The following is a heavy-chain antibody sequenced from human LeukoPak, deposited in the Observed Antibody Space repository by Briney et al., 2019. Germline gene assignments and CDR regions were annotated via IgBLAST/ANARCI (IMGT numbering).Heavy chain of an antibody. Sequence: SQTLSLTCTVSGGSISSGSYYWSWIRQPAGKGLEWIGRIYTSGSTNYNPSLKSRVTISVDTSKNQFSLKLSSVTAADTAVYYCARRGMTTVDYYYMDVWGKGTTVTVSS. CDR2: IYTSGST. CDR3: ARRGMTTVDYYYMDV. CDR1: GGSISSGSYY. D-gene: IGHD4-11*01. J-gene: IGHJ6*03. V-gene: IGHV4-61*02.